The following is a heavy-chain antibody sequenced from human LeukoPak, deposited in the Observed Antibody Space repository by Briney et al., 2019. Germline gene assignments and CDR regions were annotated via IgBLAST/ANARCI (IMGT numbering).Heavy chain of an antibody. CDR3: ARGDHSDIVVVPATRDFDY. CDR1: GFTFSSYA. CDR2: ISYDGSTK. J-gene: IGHJ4*02. V-gene: IGHV3-30*03. Sequence: GGSLRLSCAASGFTFSSYAMYWVRQAPGKGLEWVAIISYDGSTKYYADSVKGRFTISRDNAKNSLYLQMNSLRAEDTAVYYCARGDHSDIVVVPATRDFDYWGQGTLVTVSS. D-gene: IGHD2-2*01.